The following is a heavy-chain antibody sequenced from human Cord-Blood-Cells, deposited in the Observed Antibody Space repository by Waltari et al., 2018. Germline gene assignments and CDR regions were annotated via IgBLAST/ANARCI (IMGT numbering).Heavy chain of an antibody. V-gene: IGHV3-48*03. D-gene: IGHD2-8*02. CDR1: GFTFSSYE. J-gene: IGHJ5*02. CDR3: ARDLGYCTGGVCYNWFDP. Sequence: EVQLVESGGGLVQPGGSLRLSCAASGFTFSSYEMNWVRQAPGKGLEWVSYISSSGSTIYYADSGKGRFTISRDNAKNSLYLQMNSLRAEDTAVYYCARDLGYCTGGVCYNWFDPWGQGTLVTVSS. CDR2: ISSSGSTI.